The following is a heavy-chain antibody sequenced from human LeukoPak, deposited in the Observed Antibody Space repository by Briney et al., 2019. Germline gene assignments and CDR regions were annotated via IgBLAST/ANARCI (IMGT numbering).Heavy chain of an antibody. CDR3: ARGFRHTAMFLDY. Sequence: PGGSLRLSCAASGFTFSSYEMNWVRQAQGQGLEWISCISNSGSPIYYADSVKGRFTISRDNAKNSLYLQMNSLRAEDTAVYYCARGFRHTAMFLDYWGRGTLVTVSS. D-gene: IGHD5-18*01. CDR2: ISNSGSPI. J-gene: IGHJ4*02. CDR1: GFTFSSYE. V-gene: IGHV3-48*03.